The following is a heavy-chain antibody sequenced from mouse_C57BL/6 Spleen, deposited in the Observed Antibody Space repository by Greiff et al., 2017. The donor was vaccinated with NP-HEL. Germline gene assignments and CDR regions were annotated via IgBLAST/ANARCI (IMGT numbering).Heavy chain of an antibody. CDR3: ARSGSQLRLVFAY. Sequence: SGPELVKPGASVKIPCKASGYTFTDYNMDWVKQSHGKSLEWIGDINPNNGGTIYNQKFKGKATLTVDKSSSTAYMELRSLTSEDTAVYYCARSGSQLRLVFAYWGQGTLVTVSA. V-gene: IGHV1-18*01. CDR1: GYTFTDYN. D-gene: IGHD3-2*02. CDR2: INPNNGGT. J-gene: IGHJ3*01.